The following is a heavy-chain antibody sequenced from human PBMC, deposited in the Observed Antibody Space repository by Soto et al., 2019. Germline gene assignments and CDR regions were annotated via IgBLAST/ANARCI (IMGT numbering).Heavy chain of an antibody. V-gene: IGHV6-1*01. CDR2: TYYRSKWYN. Sequence: SQTLPLTCAISSDSVSSNSAAWNWIRQSPSRGLEWLGRTYYRSKWYNEYAVSVRSRITINPDTSKNQFSLQLISVTPEDSAVYYCARLDRNWSAHGTKFALWSRGSLVTGSS. D-gene: IGHD1-1*01. CDR1: SDSVSSNSAA. J-gene: IGHJ4*01. CDR3: ARLDRNWSAHGTKFAL.